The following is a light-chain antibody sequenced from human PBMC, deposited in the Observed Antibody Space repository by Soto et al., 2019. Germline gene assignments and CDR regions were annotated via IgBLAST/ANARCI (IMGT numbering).Light chain of an antibody. CDR1: QILVYGDGNTY. CDR2: FGS. J-gene: IGKJ5*01. Sequence: DVVMTQSPLSLPVTLGQAASISCRSSQILVYGDGNTYLDWYVQKPGQSPQLLIYFGSNRAPGVPDRFSGSGSGTDFTLKINRVEAEDVGTYYCMQALQSLTFGQGTRLENK. V-gene: IGKV2-28*01. CDR3: MQALQSLT.